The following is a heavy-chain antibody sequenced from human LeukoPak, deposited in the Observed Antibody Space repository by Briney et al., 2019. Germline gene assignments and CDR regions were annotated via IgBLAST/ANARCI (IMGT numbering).Heavy chain of an antibody. J-gene: IGHJ4*02. D-gene: IGHD5-12*01. V-gene: IGHV1-18*01. CDR2: ISTYNGDT. CDR3: ARGRGSTSRY. Sequence: ASVKVSCKASGYTFTGYGITWFRQPPGQGLEWMGWISTYNGDTNYAQSLQGRVTMTTDTSTSTAYMELRNLRSDDTAVYYCARGRGSTSRYWGQGTLVAVSS. CDR1: GYTFTGYG.